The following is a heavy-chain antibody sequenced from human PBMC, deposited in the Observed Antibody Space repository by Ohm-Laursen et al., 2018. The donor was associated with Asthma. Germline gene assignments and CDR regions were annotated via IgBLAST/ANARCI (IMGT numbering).Heavy chain of an antibody. D-gene: IGHD5-18*01. CDR2: ISWNSGSI. V-gene: IGHV3-9*01. CDR1: GFTFDDYA. CDR3: AKHSYGPAYFDY. Sequence: SLRLSCTATGFTFDDYAMHWVRQAPGKGLEWVSGISWNSGSIGYADSVEGRFTISRDNAKNSLYLQMNSLRAEDTAVYYCAKHSYGPAYFDYWGQGTLVTVSS. J-gene: IGHJ4*02.